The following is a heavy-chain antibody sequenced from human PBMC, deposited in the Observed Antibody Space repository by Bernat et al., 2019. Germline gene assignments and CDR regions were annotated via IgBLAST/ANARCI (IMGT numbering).Heavy chain of an antibody. D-gene: IGHD2-21*02. V-gene: IGHV3-15*07. CDR2: IKSKTDGGTT. Sequence: EVQLVESGGGLVKPGGSLRLSCAASGFTFSNAWMNWVRQAPGKGLEWVCRIKSKTDGGTTDYAAPVKGRFTISRDDSKNTLYLQMNSLRAEDTGVYYCARGVHCGGGCYSWGSFDMWGQGTMVTVSS. J-gene: IGHJ3*02. CDR1: GFTFSNAW. CDR3: ARGVHCGGGCYSWGSFDM.